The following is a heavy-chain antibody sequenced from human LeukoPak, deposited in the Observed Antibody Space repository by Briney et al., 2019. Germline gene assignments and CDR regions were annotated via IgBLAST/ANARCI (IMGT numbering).Heavy chain of an antibody. J-gene: IGHJ3*02. CDR3: ARGSSLGGAFDI. D-gene: IGHD3-16*01. V-gene: IGHV1-18*01. CDR1: GGTFSSYA. CDR2: ISAYNGNT. Sequence: ASVKVSCKASGGTFSSYAISWVRQAPGQGLEWMGWISAYNGNTNYAQKLQGRVTMTTDTSTSTAYMELRSLRSDDTAVYYCARGSSLGGAFDIWGQGTMVTVSS.